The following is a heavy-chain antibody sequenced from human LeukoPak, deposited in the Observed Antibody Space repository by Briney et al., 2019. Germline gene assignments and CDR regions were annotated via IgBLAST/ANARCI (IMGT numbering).Heavy chain of an antibody. Sequence: GGSLRLSCAASGFTFSSYAMHWVREAPGKGLWWGAVISYDGSHKYSADSVKGRFTISRDNSKNTLYLQMTSLRAEDTAVYYCAREHLVGYLDYWGKGTLVTVSS. CDR1: GFTFSSYA. CDR3: AREHLVGYLDY. CDR2: ISYDGSHK. D-gene: IGHD2-15*01. J-gene: IGHJ4*02. V-gene: IGHV3-30-3*01.